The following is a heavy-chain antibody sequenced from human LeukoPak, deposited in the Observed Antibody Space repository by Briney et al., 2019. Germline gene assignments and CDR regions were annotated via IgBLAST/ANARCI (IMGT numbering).Heavy chain of an antibody. CDR2: ISYDGSNK. Sequence: GGSLRLSCAASGFTFSSYAMHWVRQAPGKGLEWVAVISYDGSNKYYADSVKGRFTISRDNSKNTLYLQMNSLRSDDTAVYYCARDFSSGWYCYYYYMDVWGKGTTVTVSS. CDR1: GFTFSSYA. J-gene: IGHJ6*03. D-gene: IGHD6-19*01. CDR3: ARDFSSGWYCYYYYMDV. V-gene: IGHV3-30*04.